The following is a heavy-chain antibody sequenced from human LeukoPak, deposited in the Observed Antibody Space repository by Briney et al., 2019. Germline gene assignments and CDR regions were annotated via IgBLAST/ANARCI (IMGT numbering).Heavy chain of an antibody. CDR2: INPNSGGT. Sequence: ASVKVSCKASGYTFTGYYMHWVRQAPGQGLEWMGWINPNSGGTNYAQKFQGRVTMTRDTSISTAYMELSRLRSDDTAVCYCARDPAEYSSSFMDVWGQGTTVTVSS. V-gene: IGHV1-2*02. CDR1: GYTFTGYY. CDR3: ARDPAEYSSSFMDV. J-gene: IGHJ6*02. D-gene: IGHD6-13*01.